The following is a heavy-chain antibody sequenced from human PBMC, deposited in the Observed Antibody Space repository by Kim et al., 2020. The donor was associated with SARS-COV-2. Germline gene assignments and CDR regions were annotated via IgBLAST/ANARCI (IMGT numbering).Heavy chain of an antibody. D-gene: IGHD1-7*01. CDR1: GFTFSSYS. Sequence: GGSLRLSCAASGFTFSSYSMNWVRQAPGKGLEWVSSISSSSSYIYYADSVKGRFTISRDNAKNTLYLQMNSLRAEDTAVYYCASIQKVTGTIRSDYCGQGTLVTVSS. CDR3: ASIQKVTGTIRSDY. CDR2: ISSSSSYI. V-gene: IGHV3-21*01. J-gene: IGHJ4*02.